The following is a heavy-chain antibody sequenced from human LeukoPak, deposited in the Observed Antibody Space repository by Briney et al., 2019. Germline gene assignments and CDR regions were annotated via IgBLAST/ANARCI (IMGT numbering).Heavy chain of an antibody. CDR3: ARHGAQYYYGSGRPSWFDP. V-gene: IGHV4-39*01. D-gene: IGHD3-10*01. CDR2: IYYSGST. Sequence: PFETLPLTRTVSGGSISSSSYYWGWIRQPPGKGLEWIGSIYYSGSTYYNPSLKSRVTISVDTSKNQFSLKLSSVTAADTAVYYCARHGAQYYYGSGRPSWFDPWGQATL. CDR1: GGSISSSSYY. J-gene: IGHJ5*02.